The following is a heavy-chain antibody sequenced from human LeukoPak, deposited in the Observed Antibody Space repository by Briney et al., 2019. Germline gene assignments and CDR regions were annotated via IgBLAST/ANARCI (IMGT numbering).Heavy chain of an antibody. J-gene: IGHJ4*02. CDR2: INHSGST. CDR3: ARGTNRITFGGVIVTYFDY. V-gene: IGHV4-34*01. D-gene: IGHD3-16*02. Sequence: SETLSLTCAVYGGSFSGYYWSWIRQPPGKGLEWIGEINHSGSTNYNPSLKSRVTISVDTSKNQFSLKLSSVTAADTAVYYCARGTNRITFGGVIVTYFDYWGQGTLVTVSS. CDR1: GGSFSGYY.